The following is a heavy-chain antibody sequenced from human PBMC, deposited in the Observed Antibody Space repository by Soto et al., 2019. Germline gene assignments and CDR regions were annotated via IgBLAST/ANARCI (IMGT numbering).Heavy chain of an antibody. CDR1: GFTFDDFA. Sequence: EVHLVDSGGGLAQPGRSLRLSCAASGFTFDDFAMHWVRRVPGKGLEWVSSITWNGTITGYADSVKGRFFISRDNAKNSLYLQMNSLRREDTALYYCAKGGPDAFCGGGRCYFESCGQGTQVTVSS. CDR2: ITWNGTIT. CDR3: AKGGPDAFCGGGRCYFES. D-gene: IGHD2-21*01. V-gene: IGHV3-9*01. J-gene: IGHJ4*02.